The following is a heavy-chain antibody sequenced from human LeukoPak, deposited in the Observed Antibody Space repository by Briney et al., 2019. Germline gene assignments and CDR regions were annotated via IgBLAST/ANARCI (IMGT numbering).Heavy chain of an antibody. CDR1: GFTFSSYS. CDR3: ASLGWGAPILWDGGADY. Sequence: GGSLRLSCAASGFTFSSYSMNWVRQAPGKGLEWVSSISSSSSYIYYADSVKGRFTISRDNAKNSLYLQMNSLRAEDTAVYYCASLGWGAPILWDGGADYWGRGTLVTVSS. J-gene: IGHJ4*02. CDR2: ISSSSSYI. D-gene: IGHD3-10*01. V-gene: IGHV3-21*01.